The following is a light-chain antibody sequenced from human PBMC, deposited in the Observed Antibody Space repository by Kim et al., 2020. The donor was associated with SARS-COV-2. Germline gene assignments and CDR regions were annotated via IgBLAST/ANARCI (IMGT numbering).Light chain of an antibody. J-gene: IGLJ3*02. CDR1: KLGNKY. CDR3: QAWDSSTAV. CDR2: QDK. V-gene: IGLV3-1*01. Sequence: GSPGQTASITCSGDKLGNKYACWYQQKPGQSPVLVIYQDKKRPSGIPERFSGSNSGNTATLTISGTQAMDEADYYCQAWDSSTAVFGGGTQLTVL.